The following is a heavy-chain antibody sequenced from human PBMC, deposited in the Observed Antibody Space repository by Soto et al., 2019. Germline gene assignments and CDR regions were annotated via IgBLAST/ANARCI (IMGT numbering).Heavy chain of an antibody. J-gene: IGHJ4*02. CDR1: GGSISSYY. CDR3: ARRYGGIFDY. CDR2: IYYSGST. V-gene: IGHV4-59*08. D-gene: IGHD2-15*01. Sequence: SETLSLTCTVSGGSISSYYWSWIRQPPGKGLEWIGYIYYSGSTNYNPSLKSRVTISVDTSKNQFSLKLSSVTAADTAVYYCARRYGGIFDYWGQRTLVTVSS.